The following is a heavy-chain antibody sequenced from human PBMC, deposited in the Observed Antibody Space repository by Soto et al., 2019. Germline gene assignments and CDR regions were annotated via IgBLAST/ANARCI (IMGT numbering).Heavy chain of an antibody. J-gene: IGHJ6*02. V-gene: IGHV3-30-3*01. CDR1: GFTLSDFA. Sequence: QVQLVESGGGVVQPGRSLRLSCAASGFTLSDFAMHWVRQAPGKGLEWVALIANDGGYQHYGDSVKGRFTISRDNSKPMLYLQMTSLRVEDTAVYYCARAMPGMDVWGQGTTVTVSS. D-gene: IGHD2-2*01. CDR3: ARAMPGMDV. CDR2: IANDGGYQ.